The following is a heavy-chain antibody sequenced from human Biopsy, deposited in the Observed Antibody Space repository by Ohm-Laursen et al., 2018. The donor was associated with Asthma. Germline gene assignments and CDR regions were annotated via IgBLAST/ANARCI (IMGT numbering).Heavy chain of an antibody. J-gene: IGHJ4*02. CDR1: GGSFSNFA. V-gene: IGHV1-69*04. CDR3: ARSYDTDSYPVLVLDY. Sequence: PSVKASCKASGGSFSNFAFSWVRQAPGHGLEWMGTILTKFDITSYAEKFQGRVTITADKSTSTTYMELSRLRSEDTAVYYCARSYDTDSYPVLVLDYWGQGTLVTVSS. D-gene: IGHD3-22*01. CDR2: ILTKFDIT.